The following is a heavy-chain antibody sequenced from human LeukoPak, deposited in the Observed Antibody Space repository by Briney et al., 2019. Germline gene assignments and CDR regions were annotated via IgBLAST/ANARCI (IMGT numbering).Heavy chain of an antibody. Sequence: PGGSLRLSCAASGFTFSDYSMNWLRQAPGKGLEWVSSISSSSSYIYYADSVKGRFTISRDNSKNTLFLQMNSLRPEDTAVYYCAKDSDIAVAGSDDALDVWGQGTMVTVSS. CDR1: GFTFSDYS. CDR2: ISSSSSYI. D-gene: IGHD6-19*01. CDR3: AKDSDIAVAGSDDALDV. V-gene: IGHV3-21*01. J-gene: IGHJ3*01.